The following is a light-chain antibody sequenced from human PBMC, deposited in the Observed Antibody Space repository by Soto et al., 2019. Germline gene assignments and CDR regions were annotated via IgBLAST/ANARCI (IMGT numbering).Light chain of an antibody. V-gene: IGLV3-1*01. CDR3: QAWDSSTGV. CDR2: QDS. J-gene: IGLJ2*01. Sequence: SYEITQPPSVSVSPGQTASITCSGDKLGDKYACWYQQKPGQSPVLVIYQDSKRPSGIPERFSGSNSGNTATLTISGTQAMDEADYYCQAWDSSTGVFGGGTKLTVL. CDR1: KLGDKY.